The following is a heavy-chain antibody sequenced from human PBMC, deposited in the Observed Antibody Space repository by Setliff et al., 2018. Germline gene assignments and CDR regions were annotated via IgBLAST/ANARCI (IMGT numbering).Heavy chain of an antibody. CDR1: GFTFSNAW. Sequence: GESLKISCAASGFTFSNAWMSWVRQAPGKGLEWVGRIKRESDGGAPDYGAPVKGRFTISRDDSKNTLYLQMDSLNPEDTAIYYCATPALFTTGWFGYHGMDVWGQGITVTVSS. D-gene: IGHD3-10*01. J-gene: IGHJ6*02. CDR3: ATPALFTTGWFGYHGMDV. V-gene: IGHV3-15*01. CDR2: IKRESDGGAP.